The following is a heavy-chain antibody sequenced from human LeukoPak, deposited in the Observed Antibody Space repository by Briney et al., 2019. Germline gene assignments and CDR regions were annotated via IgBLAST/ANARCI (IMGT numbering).Heavy chain of an antibody. CDR3: ARGPGSRGG. V-gene: IGHV4-38-2*02. D-gene: IGHD3-10*01. CDR2: IYHSGST. Sequence: TSETLSLTRTVSGYSISSGYYWGWIRQPPGKGLEWIGSIYHSGSTYYNPSLKSRVTISVDTPKNQFSLKLSSVTAADTAVYYCARGPGSRGGWGQGTLVTVSS. J-gene: IGHJ4*02. CDR1: GYSISSGYY.